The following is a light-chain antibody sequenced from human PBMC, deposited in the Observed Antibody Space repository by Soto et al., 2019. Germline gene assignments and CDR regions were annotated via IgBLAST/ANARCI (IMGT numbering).Light chain of an antibody. V-gene: IGLV2-23*02. CDR2: EVT. Sequence: QSVLTQPASVSGSPGQSITISCTGTSSDIGSYNLVSWYQQHPGKAPKLIIYEVTERPSGVSNRFSGSKSGNTASLTISVLQAEDEADYYCCSYACSPTVRYLFGSGTKVTAL. J-gene: IGLJ1*01. CDR3: CSYACSPTVRYL. CDR1: SSDIGSYNL.